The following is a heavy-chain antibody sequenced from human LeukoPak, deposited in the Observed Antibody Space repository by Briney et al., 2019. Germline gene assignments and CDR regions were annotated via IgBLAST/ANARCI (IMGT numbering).Heavy chain of an antibody. V-gene: IGHV3-53*01. CDR3: ATEGLGVTIYFDY. D-gene: IGHD3-10*01. J-gene: IGHJ4*02. Sequence: PGGSLRLSCAASGFSVTSNYMSWVRQAPGKGLEWVSVLYSDGKTFYADSVRGRFTFSRDLSKNTLYLQMNSLRVEDTAVYYCATEGLGVTIYFDYWGQGTLVTVSS. CDR1: GFSVTSNY. CDR2: LYSDGKT.